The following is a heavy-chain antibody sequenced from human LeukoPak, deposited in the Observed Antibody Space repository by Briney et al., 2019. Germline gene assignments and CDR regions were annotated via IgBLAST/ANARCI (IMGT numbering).Heavy chain of an antibody. CDR3: GRHAAFAPFDL. J-gene: IGHJ4*02. CDR1: GASISNDY. CDR2: AST. D-gene: IGHD2-2*01. V-gene: IGHV4-59*04. Sequence: PSETLSLTCTISGASISNDYRGWVRQPPGKGLQWIASASTYYSSSFESRVTMSIDTSKNQFSLRLASLTASDTAVYYCGRHAAFAPFDLWGQGSLVTVSS.